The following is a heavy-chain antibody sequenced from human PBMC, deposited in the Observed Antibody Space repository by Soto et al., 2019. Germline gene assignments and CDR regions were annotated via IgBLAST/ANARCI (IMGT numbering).Heavy chain of an antibody. V-gene: IGHV3-9*01. Sequence: EVQLVESGGGLVQPGRSLRLSCAASGFTFDDYAMHWVRQAPGKGLEWVSGISWNSGSIGYADSVKGRFTISRDNAKNSLYLQMNSLRAEDTALYYCAKDMGYSSSSVDYVFDYWGQGTLVTFSS. CDR1: GFTFDDYA. D-gene: IGHD6-6*01. CDR2: ISWNSGSI. J-gene: IGHJ4*02. CDR3: AKDMGYSSSSVDYVFDY.